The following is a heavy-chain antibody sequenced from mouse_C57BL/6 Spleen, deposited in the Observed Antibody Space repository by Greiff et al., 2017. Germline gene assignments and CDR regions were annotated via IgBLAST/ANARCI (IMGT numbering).Heavy chain of an antibody. D-gene: IGHD4-1*01. Sequence: QVQLQQPGPELVRPGSSVKLSCKASGYTFTSYWMEWVKQRPGQGLEWIGNIYPSDSATHYNQKFKDKATLTVDKSSSTAYMQLRSLTSEDSAVYYCAGLGRGYLDYWGQGTTLTVSS. CDR2: IYPSDSAT. J-gene: IGHJ2*01. CDR3: AGLGRGYLDY. CDR1: GYTFTSYW. V-gene: IGHV1-61*01.